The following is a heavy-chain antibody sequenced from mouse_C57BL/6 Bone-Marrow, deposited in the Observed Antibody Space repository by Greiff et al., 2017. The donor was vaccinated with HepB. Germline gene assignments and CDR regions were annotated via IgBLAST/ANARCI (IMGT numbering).Heavy chain of an antibody. J-gene: IGHJ4*01. CDR1: GFTFTDYY. CDR2: IRNKANGYTT. Sequence: EVQLVESGGGLVQPGGSLSLSCAASGFTFTDYYMSWVRQPPGKALEWLGFIRNKANGYTTEDSASVKGQFTISRDNSQSILYLQMNALRAEDSATYYCARFTYGSSYHYYAMDYWGQGTSVTVSS. V-gene: IGHV7-3*01. D-gene: IGHD1-1*01. CDR3: ARFTYGSSYHYYAMDY.